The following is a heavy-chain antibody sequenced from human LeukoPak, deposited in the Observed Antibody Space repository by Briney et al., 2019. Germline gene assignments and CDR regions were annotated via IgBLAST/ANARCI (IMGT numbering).Heavy chain of an antibody. V-gene: IGHV1-46*01. Sequence: GASVKVSCKASGYTFTSYYMHWVRQAPGQGLERMGIINPSGGSRSYAQKFQGRVTMTRDMSTSTVYMELSSLRSEDTAVYYCARDQDPYYYDFWSGFLELNWFDPWGQGTLVTVSS. CDR2: INPSGGSR. J-gene: IGHJ5*02. D-gene: IGHD3-3*01. CDR1: GYTFTSYY. CDR3: ARDQDPYYYDFWSGFLELNWFDP.